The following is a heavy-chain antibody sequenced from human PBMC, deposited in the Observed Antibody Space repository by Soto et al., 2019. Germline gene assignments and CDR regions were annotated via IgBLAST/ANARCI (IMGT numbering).Heavy chain of an antibody. D-gene: IGHD3-22*01. V-gene: IGHV3-23*01. Sequence: PGGSLRLSCAASGFAFTTYGMSWVRQAPGKGLEWVSDISSTGLYTYLADSVKGRFTISRDNSKNTLYLQMNSLRVDDTAVYFCTKSWLFEKNWFDPRGQGTLVTVSS. CDR1: GFAFTTYG. CDR2: ISSTGLYT. J-gene: IGHJ5*02. CDR3: TKSWLFEKNWFDP.